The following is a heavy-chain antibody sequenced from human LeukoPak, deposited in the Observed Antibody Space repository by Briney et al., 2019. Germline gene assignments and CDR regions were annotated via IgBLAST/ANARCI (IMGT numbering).Heavy chain of an antibody. CDR1: GGSFSGYY. V-gene: IGHV4-34*01. J-gene: IGHJ4*02. Sequence: PSETLSLTCAVYGGSFSGYYWSWIRQPPGKGLEWIGEINHSGSTNYNPSLKSRVTISVDTSKNQFSLKLSSVTAADTAVYYCARRVHTVATDYWGQGTLVTVSS. CDR3: ARRVHTVATDY. CDR2: INHSGST. D-gene: IGHD4-17*01.